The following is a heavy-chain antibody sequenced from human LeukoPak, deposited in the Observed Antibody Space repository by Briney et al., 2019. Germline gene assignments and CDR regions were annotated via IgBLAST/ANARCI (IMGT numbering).Heavy chain of an antibody. V-gene: IGHV3-23*01. J-gene: IGHJ4*02. Sequence: GGSLRLSCAASGFTFSSYAMSWVRQAPGKGLEWVSAISGSGGSTYYADSVKGRFTISRDNSKNTLYLQTNSLRAEDTAVYYCAKDLSSSLNFDYWGQGTLVTVSS. CDR1: GFTFSSYA. CDR3: AKDLSSSLNFDY. D-gene: IGHD6-6*01. CDR2: ISGSGGST.